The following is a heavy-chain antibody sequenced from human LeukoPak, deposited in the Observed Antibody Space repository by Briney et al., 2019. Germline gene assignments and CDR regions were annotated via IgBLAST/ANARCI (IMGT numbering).Heavy chain of an antibody. V-gene: IGHV4-38-2*01. CDR1: GSSTSNGHY. CDR2: LYHSDSA. D-gene: IGHD3-3*01. J-gene: IGHJ6*03. Sequence: SXTLSLTCAVSGSSTSNGHYWVWIRPPPGRGLEWIGSLYHSDSAYYNTSLRSRVSMSVDTSKNQFSLTLSFVTAADTAVYYCARQHDPYYYYYIDVWGSGTRVTVSS. CDR3: ARQHDPYYYYYIDV.